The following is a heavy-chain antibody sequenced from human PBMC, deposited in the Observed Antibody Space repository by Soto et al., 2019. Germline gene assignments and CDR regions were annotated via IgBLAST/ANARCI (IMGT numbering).Heavy chain of an antibody. Sequence: QVQLVQSGAEVKKPGASVKVSCKASGYTFTGYYMHWVRQAPGQGLEWMGRINPNRGGTNYAQKFQGWETMHRDTSFRAASVELSRQSSDGTAVYYCASGGSSSLYWQSSPRVSFDPWGQGTLVTGFS. J-gene: IGHJ5*02. V-gene: IGHV1-2*04. CDR3: ASGGSSSLYWQSSPRVSFDP. CDR2: INPNRGGT. CDR1: GYTFTGYY. D-gene: IGHD6-13*01.